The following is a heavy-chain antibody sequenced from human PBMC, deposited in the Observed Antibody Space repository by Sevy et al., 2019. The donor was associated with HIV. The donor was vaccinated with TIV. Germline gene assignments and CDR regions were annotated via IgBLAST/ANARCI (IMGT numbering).Heavy chain of an antibody. V-gene: IGHV4-61*02. Sequence: SETLSLTCTVSGGSIGTGSDYWSWIRQPAGKGLEWIGRIYTSGTTNYNPFLKSRVTISLDTSKNQFSLKLSSVTAADTAVYYCARLNYDVLSGSYDALDIWGQGTMVTVSS. CDR1: GGSIGTGSDY. J-gene: IGHJ3*02. CDR2: IYTSGTT. CDR3: ARLNYDVLSGSYDALDI. D-gene: IGHD3-3*01.